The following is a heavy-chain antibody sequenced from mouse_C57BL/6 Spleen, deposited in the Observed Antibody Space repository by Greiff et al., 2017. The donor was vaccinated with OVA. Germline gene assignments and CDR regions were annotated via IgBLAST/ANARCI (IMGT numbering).Heavy chain of an antibody. CDR1: GYTFTDYY. V-gene: IGHV1-26*01. J-gene: IGHJ1*03. CDR3: ARGFTTVVATSGWGFDV. Sequence: EVQLQQSGPELVKPGASVKISCKASGYTFTDYYMNWVKQSHGKSLEWIGDINPNNGGTSYNQKFKGKATLTVEKSSSTAYMELRSLTSEDSAVFYCARGFTTVVATSGWGFDVWGTGTTVTVSS. D-gene: IGHD1-1*01. CDR2: INPNNGGT.